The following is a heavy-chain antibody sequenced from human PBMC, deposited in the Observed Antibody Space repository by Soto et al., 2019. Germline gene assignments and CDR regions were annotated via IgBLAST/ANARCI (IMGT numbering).Heavy chain of an antibody. V-gene: IGHV3-23*01. CDR3: AKLGFVLMELYYFHQ. CDR1: GFTFSSYA. CDR2: ISGNSGKT. D-gene: IGHD2-8*01. Sequence: EVQLLESGGGLVQPGGSLRLSCTASGFTFSSYAMSWVRQAPGKELEWVSTISGNSGKTNYAESVKGRFSISRDNSKITVHLQLDSLRAEDTAVYFCAKLGFVLMELYYFHQWGHGTLVTVSS. J-gene: IGHJ4*01.